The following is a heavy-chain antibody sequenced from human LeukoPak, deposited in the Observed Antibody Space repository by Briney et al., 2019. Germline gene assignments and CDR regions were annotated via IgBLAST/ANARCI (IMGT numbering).Heavy chain of an antibody. CDR1: GFTVSSNS. CDR3: ARAGFTFSDYFGSFFDY. D-gene: IGHD3-10*01. V-gene: IGHV3-53*01. Sequence: PGGSLRLSCTVSGFTVSSNSMSWVRQAPGKGLEWVSFIYSDNTHYSDSVKGRFTISRDNAKNSLYLQMNSLRAEDTAVYYCARAGFTFSDYFGSFFDYWGQGTLVTVSS. J-gene: IGHJ4*02. CDR2: IYSDNT.